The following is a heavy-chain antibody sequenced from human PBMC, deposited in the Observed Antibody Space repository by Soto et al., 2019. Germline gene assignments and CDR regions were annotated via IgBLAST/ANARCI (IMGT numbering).Heavy chain of an antibody. CDR3: ATGXLTAGELFIAY. V-gene: IGHV4-31*02. J-gene: IGHJ4*02. D-gene: IGHD3-10*01. CDR2: NQYRGNP. Sequence: PGKDLEWIGYNQYRGNPFYNPSLKSRVTISVDTSQNQFSLXLNSVTAADTAVYYRATGXLTAGELFIAYWGRRALVTVSS.